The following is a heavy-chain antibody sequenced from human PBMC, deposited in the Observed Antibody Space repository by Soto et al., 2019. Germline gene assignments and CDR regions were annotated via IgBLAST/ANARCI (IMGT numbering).Heavy chain of an antibody. CDR2: TYHRGTT. CDR3: AREVNSSPARGPNWFDP. J-gene: IGHJ5*02. Sequence: QVQLQESCPGLVQPSGTLSLTCAVSGDSINNSHWWSWVRQTPGKGLEWIGETYHRGTTNYNPSLKTRVTISIDTSKNQFSLKMNSVTAADTAVYYCAREVNSSPARGPNWFDPWGQGTLVTVSS. V-gene: IGHV4-4*02. CDR1: GDSINNSHW. D-gene: IGHD6-13*01.